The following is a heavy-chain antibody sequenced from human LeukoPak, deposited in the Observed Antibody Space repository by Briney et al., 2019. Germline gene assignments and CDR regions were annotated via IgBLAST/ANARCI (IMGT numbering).Heavy chain of an antibody. CDR3: AKGAGRDSSGWCWYFDL. CDR2: IWYDGSYK. V-gene: IGHV3-33*06. J-gene: IGHJ2*01. D-gene: IGHD6-19*01. Sequence: GGSLRLSCAASGFTFSSYGMHWVRQAPGKGLEWVAVIWYDGSYKYYADSVKGRFTISRDNSKNTLYLQMNSLRAEDTAVYYCAKGAGRDSSGWCWYFDLWGRGTLVTVSS. CDR1: GFTFSSYG.